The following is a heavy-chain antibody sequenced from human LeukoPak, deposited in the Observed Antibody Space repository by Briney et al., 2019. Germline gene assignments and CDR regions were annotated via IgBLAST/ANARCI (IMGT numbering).Heavy chain of an antibody. J-gene: IGHJ4*02. V-gene: IGHV4-39*02. CDR1: GGSVSSSSYY. D-gene: IGHD6-19*01. Sequence: SETLSPTCTVSGGSVSSSSYYWGWIRQSPGKGLEWIGSIYYSGANHYNPSLKSRVTMSVDTSKNQFSVKLTSVTATDTAVYYCVRVRGYWLVRGYLDYWGQGTQVTVSS. CDR3: VRVRGYWLVRGYLDY. CDR2: IYYSGAN.